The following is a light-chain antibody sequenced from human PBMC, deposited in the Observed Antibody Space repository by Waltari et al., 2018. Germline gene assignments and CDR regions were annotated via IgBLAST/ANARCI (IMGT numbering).Light chain of an antibody. CDR1: QTVTNS. Sequence: DLPMTQSPSSLSASVGDRVTITCRASQTVTNSLNWSTQPPGAAPALLISAASSLQSGVPSRGSGSGAGTEGTLSSSRLQPEEGATYYCQQTYGTPWTFGQGTKVEFK. CDR3: QQTYGTPWT. J-gene: IGKJ1*01. V-gene: IGKV1-39*01. CDR2: AAS.